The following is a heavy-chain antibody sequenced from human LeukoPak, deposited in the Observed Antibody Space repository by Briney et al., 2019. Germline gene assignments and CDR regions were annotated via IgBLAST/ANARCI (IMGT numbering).Heavy chain of an antibody. D-gene: IGHD1-26*01. CDR3: ARADSGSYYNGDAFDI. Sequence: ASVKVSCKASGYTFTGYYMHWVRQAPGQGLEWMGWINPNSGGTNYAQKFQGRVTMTRDTSISTAYMELSRLRSDDTAVYYCARADSGSYYNGDAFDIWGQGTMVTVSS. CDR2: INPNSGGT. J-gene: IGHJ3*02. CDR1: GYTFTGYY. V-gene: IGHV1-2*02.